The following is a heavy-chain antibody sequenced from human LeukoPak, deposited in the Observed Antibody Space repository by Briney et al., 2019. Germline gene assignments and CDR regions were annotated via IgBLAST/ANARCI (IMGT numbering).Heavy chain of an antibody. J-gene: IGHJ3*02. CDR1: GGSISSSSYY. V-gene: IGHV4-61*01. Sequence: SETLSLTCTVSGGSISSSSYYWSWIRQPPGKGLEWIGYIYYSGSTNYNPSLKSRVTISVDTSKNQFSLKLSSVTAADTAVYYCARRLARDAFDIWGQGTMVTVSS. CDR3: ARRLARDAFDI. D-gene: IGHD3-9*01. CDR2: IYYSGST.